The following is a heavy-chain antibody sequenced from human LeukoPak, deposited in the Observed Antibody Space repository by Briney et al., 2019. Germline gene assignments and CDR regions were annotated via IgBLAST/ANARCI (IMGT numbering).Heavy chain of an antibody. CDR2: INSDGSST. Sequence: QPGGCLRLSCAASGFTFSSYWMHWVRQAPGKGLVWVSRINSDGSSTSYADSVKGRFTISRDNAKNTLYLQMNSLRAEDTAVYYCARERKYDSNFDYWGQGTLVTVSS. CDR3: ARERKYDSNFDY. CDR1: GFTFSSYW. J-gene: IGHJ4*02. D-gene: IGHD1-1*01. V-gene: IGHV3-74*01.